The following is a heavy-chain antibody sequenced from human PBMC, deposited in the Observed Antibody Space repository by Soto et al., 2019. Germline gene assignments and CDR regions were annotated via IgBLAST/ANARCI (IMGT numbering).Heavy chain of an antibody. CDR3: ARVSGTLERYSDLDY. CDR2: ISPRSDYI. V-gene: IGHV3-21*06. Sequence: EVQLVESGGGLVKPGGSLRLSCAASGFIFSSYNMNWVRQAPGKGLEWVSSISPRSDYIYFADSMRGRFTTSRDNAQNSLYLHMNNLRAEDTAVYHCARVSGTLERYSDLDYWGQGTLVTVSS. J-gene: IGHJ4*02. CDR1: GFIFSSYN. D-gene: IGHD3-10*01.